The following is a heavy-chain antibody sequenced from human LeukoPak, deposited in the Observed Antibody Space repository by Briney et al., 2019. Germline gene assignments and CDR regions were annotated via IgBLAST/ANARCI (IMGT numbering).Heavy chain of an antibody. Sequence: SETLSLTCTVSGGSISSYYWSWIRQPAGKGLEWIGRIYTSGSTNYNPSLKSRVTMSVDTSKNQFSLKLSSVTAADTAVYYCAREVRYYDSSGYPQGAFDIWGQGTMVTVSS. V-gene: IGHV4-4*07. CDR2: IYTSGST. CDR1: GGSISSYY. D-gene: IGHD3-22*01. J-gene: IGHJ3*02. CDR3: AREVRYYDSSGYPQGAFDI.